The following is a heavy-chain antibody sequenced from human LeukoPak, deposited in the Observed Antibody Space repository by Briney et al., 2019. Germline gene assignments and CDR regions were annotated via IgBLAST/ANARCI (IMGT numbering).Heavy chain of an antibody. CDR3: ARAGLGEPAAMVLVY. J-gene: IGHJ4*02. D-gene: IGHD2-2*01. V-gene: IGHV3-33*01. Sequence: GRSLRLSCAASGFTFSSYGMHWVRQAPGKGLEWVAVIWYDGSNKYYADSVKGRFTISRDNSKNTLYLQMNSLRAEDTAVYYCARAGLGEPAAMVLVYWGQGTLVTVSS. CDR2: IWYDGSNK. CDR1: GFTFSSYG.